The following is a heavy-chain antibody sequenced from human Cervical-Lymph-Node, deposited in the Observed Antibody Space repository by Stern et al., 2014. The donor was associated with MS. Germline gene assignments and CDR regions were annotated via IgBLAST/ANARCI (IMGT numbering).Heavy chain of an antibody. CDR2: LFGADDK. Sequence: QITLKESGPTLVKPTQTLTLTCTFSGLSLTTSAVGVGWIRQPPGKALEWLALLFGADDKRYSPSLKSRLTITKDTSKSQVVLTMTNMDPVDTATYFCAHSVTDYDDVWGTYRKFDYWGQGALVTVSS. V-gene: IGHV2-5*02. J-gene: IGHJ4*02. CDR1: GLSLTTSAVG. CDR3: AHSVTDYDDVWGTYRKFDY. D-gene: IGHD3-16*02.